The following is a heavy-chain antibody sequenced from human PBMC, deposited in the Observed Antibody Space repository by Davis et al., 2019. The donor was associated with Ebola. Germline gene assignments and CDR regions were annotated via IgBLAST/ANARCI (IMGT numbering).Heavy chain of an antibody. D-gene: IGHD3-22*01. CDR3: TGTLYDSSGIHDY. Sequence: GESLKISCAASGFTFSSYGMHWVRQAPGKGLEWVAVISYDGSNKYYADSVKGRFTISRDNSKNTLYLQMNSLKTEDTAVYYCTGTLYDSSGIHDYWGQGTLVTVSS. J-gene: IGHJ4*02. CDR1: GFTFSSYG. CDR2: ISYDGSNK. V-gene: IGHV3-30*03.